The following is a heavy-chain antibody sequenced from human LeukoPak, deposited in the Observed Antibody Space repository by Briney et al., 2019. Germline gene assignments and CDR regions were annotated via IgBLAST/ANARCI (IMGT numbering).Heavy chain of an antibody. Sequence: GGSLRLSCAAAGFSFSDRYMSWIRQAPGKGMEWVAYISPNGDTIHYADSVKGRFSISRDNAKNPLFLQVNSLRAEDTAVYYCVRDGSAAGLDAFDIWGQGTMVTVSS. CDR1: GFSFSDRY. CDR3: VRDGSAAGLDAFDI. V-gene: IGHV3-11*04. D-gene: IGHD6-13*01. J-gene: IGHJ3*02. CDR2: ISPNGDTI.